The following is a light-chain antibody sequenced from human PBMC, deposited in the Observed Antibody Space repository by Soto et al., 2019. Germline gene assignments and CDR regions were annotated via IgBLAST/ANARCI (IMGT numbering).Light chain of an antibody. CDR1: QDISNY. CDR2: DAS. J-gene: IGKJ4*01. CDR3: QQYDDVPLT. V-gene: IGKV1-33*01. Sequence: DIQMTQSPSSLSASVGDRVTITCQASQDISNYLNWYHQMPAKPPKLLIYDASTLQSEVPPRVSAGGSATHFTLTITSLQPEDIGTYYCQQYDDVPLTFGGGTKVEI.